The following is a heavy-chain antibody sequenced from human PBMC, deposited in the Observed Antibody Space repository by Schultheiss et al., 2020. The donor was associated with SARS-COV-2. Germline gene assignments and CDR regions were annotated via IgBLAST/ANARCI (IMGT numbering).Heavy chain of an antibody. J-gene: IGHJ4*02. CDR1: GGSISSSNW. D-gene: IGHD6-19*01. CDR2: IYYSGST. V-gene: IGHV4-39*01. Sequence: SQTLSLTCAVSGGSISSSNWWSWVRQHPGKGLEWIGSIYYSGSTYYNPSLKSRVTISVDTSKNQFSLKLSSVTAADTAVYYCARHRDSSGWDYWGQGTLVTVSS. CDR3: ARHRDSSGWDY.